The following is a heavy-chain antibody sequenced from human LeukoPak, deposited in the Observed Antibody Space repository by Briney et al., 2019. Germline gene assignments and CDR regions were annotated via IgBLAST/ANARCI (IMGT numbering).Heavy chain of an antibody. V-gene: IGHV3-15*01. D-gene: IGHD3-22*01. J-gene: IGHJ3*02. CDR3: TTVITMIVVAYDAFDI. Sequence: GGSLRLSCAASGFTFSNAWMSRVRQAPGKGLEWVGRIKSKADGGTTDYAAPVKGRFTISRGDSKNTLYLQMNSLKTEDTAVYYCTTVITMIVVAYDAFDIWGQGTMVTVSS. CDR1: GFTFSNAW. CDR2: IKSKADGGTT.